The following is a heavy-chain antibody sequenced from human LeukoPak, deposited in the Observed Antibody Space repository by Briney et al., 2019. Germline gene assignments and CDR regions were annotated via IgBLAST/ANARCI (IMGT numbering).Heavy chain of an antibody. CDR1: GGCISSGDYY. CDR3: ARVTYDSSGKDY. V-gene: IGHV4-30-4*08. Sequence: PSQTLSLTCTDSGGCISSGDYYWSWIRQPPGKGLEWIGYIYYSGSTYYNPSLKSRVTISVDTSKNQFSLKLSSVTAADTAVYYCARVTYDSSGKDYWGQGTLVTVSS. CDR2: IYYSGST. D-gene: IGHD3-22*01. J-gene: IGHJ4*02.